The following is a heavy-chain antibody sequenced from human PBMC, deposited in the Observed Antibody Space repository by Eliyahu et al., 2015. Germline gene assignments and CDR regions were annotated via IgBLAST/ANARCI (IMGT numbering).Heavy chain of an antibody. CDR1: GGSFSRGGYS. CDR2: MYYSGST. D-gene: IGHD1-26*01. J-gene: IGHJ3*02. Sequence: QVQLQESGPGLVKPSQTLSLTCTVSGGSFSRGGYSWXWIRQHPGKGLEWIGYMYYSGSTYYNPSLKSRVTISVDTSKNQFSLKLSSVTAADTAVYYCGRSIGGSYWGLDGFDIWGQGTMITVSS. CDR3: GRSIGGSYWGLDGFDI. V-gene: IGHV4-31*03.